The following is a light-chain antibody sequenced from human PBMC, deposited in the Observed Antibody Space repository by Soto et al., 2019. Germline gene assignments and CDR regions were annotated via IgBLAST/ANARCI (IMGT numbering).Light chain of an antibody. Sequence: QSVLTQPPSVSGAPGQRVTISCTGSSSNIGAGYDVHWYQQLPGTAPKLLIYNNINRPSGVPDRFSGSKSGTSASLAITGLQAEDEADHYCQSYDTMLSGPGVFGGGTKLTVL. CDR3: QSYDTMLSGPGV. CDR2: NNI. J-gene: IGLJ2*01. CDR1: SSNIGAGYD. V-gene: IGLV1-40*01.